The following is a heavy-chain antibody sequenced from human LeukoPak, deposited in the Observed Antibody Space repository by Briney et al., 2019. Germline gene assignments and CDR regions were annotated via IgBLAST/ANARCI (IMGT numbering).Heavy chain of an antibody. J-gene: IGHJ4*02. Sequence: GGPLRLSCAASGFTFSSYGMHWVRQAPGKGLEWVAVIWYDGSNKYYADSVKGRFTISRDNSKNTLYLQMNSLRAEDTAVYYCARDRDRIRLWGTHFDYWGQGTLVTVSS. CDR2: IWYDGSNK. CDR3: ARDRDRIRLWGTHFDY. V-gene: IGHV3-33*01. CDR1: GFTFSSYG. D-gene: IGHD5-18*01.